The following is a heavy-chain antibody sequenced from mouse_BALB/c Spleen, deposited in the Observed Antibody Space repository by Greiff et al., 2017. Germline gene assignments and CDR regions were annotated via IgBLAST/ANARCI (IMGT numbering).Heavy chain of an antibody. Sequence: EVQLQQSGAELVKPGASVKLSCTASGFNIKDTYMHWVKQRPEQGLEWIGRLDPANGNTKYDPKFQGKATITADTSSNTAYLQLSSLTSEDTAVYYCARNDYDVGAMDYWGQGTSVTVSS. CDR3: ARNDYDVGAMDY. CDR2: LDPANGNT. V-gene: IGHV14-3*02. D-gene: IGHD2-4*01. CDR1: GFNIKDTY. J-gene: IGHJ4*01.